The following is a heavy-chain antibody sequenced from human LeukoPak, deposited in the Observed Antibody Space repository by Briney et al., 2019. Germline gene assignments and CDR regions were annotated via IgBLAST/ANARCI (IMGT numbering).Heavy chain of an antibody. CDR2: IYSGGST. CDR3: ARASFRGYSYGYLGY. J-gene: IGHJ4*02. CDR1: GFTVSSNY. D-gene: IGHD5-18*01. V-gene: IGHV3-53*01. Sequence: GGSLRLSCAASGFTVSSNYMSWVRQAPGKGLEWVSVIYSGGSTYYADSVKGRFTISRDNSKNTLYLQMNSLRAEDTAVYYCARASFRGYSYGYLGYWGQGTLVTVSS.